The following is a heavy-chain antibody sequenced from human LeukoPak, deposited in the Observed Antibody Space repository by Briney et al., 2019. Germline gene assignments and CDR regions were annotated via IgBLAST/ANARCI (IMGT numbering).Heavy chain of an antibody. J-gene: IGHJ5*02. V-gene: IGHV3-30*02. Sequence: GGSLRLSCAASGFTFSSYGMHWVRQAPGKGLEWVAFIRYDGSNKYYADSVKGRFTISRDNSKNTLYLQMNSLRAEDTAVYYCARGVSSLPDVDCSSTSCYLSHWFDPWGQGTLVTVSS. D-gene: IGHD2-2*01. CDR1: GFTFSSYG. CDR2: IRYDGSNK. CDR3: ARGVSSLPDVDCSSTSCYLSHWFDP.